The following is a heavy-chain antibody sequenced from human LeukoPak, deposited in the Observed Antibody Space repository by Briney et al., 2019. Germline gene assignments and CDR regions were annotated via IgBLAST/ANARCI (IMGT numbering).Heavy chain of an antibody. CDR2: ISATGNDI. Sequence: GGPLRLSCVASGFTFSRYEMNWVRQAPGKGLEWVSYISATGNDIYYADSVKGRFTISRDNAKNSLYLQMNSLRAEDTAVYYCATFDVHWGQGTLVTVSS. V-gene: IGHV3-48*03. D-gene: IGHD6-6*01. CDR3: ATFDVH. J-gene: IGHJ4*02. CDR1: GFTFSRYE.